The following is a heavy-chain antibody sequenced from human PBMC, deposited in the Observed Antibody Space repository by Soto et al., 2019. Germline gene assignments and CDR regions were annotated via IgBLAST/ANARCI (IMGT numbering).Heavy chain of an antibody. V-gene: IGHV3-53*01. CDR1: GFSVSSNH. J-gene: IGHJ4*02. CDR3: AKEKVGPFDY. Sequence: EVQLVESGGGLIQPGGSLTLSCAASGFSVSSNHMNWVRQAPGKGLEWVSLIYSGGYTYYADSVKGRFTISRDNSKNTLFLQMNTLSVEDTAVYFCAKEKVGPFDYWGQGALVTVSS. CDR2: IYSGGYT.